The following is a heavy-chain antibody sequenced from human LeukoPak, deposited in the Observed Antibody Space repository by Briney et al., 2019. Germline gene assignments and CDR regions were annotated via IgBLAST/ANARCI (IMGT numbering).Heavy chain of an antibody. Sequence: GGSLRLSCAASGFTVSSNYMSWVRQAPGKGLEWVSVIYSGGSTYYADPVKGRFTISRDNSKNTLYLQMNSLRAEDTAVYYCARILKVRGVMGSWFDPWGQGTLVTVSS. D-gene: IGHD3-10*01. CDR3: ARILKVRGVMGSWFDP. CDR2: IYSGGST. CDR1: GFTVSSNY. V-gene: IGHV3-66*01. J-gene: IGHJ5*02.